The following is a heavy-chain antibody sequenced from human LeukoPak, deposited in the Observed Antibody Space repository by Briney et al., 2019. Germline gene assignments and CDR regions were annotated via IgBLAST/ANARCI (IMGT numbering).Heavy chain of an antibody. Sequence: SETLSLTCTVSDGSISSYYWSWIRQPPGKGLEWIGYIYYSGSTNYNPSLKSRVTISVDTSKNQFSLKLSSVTAADTAVYYCARASCSSSSCYEEYYYGMDVWGQGTTVTVSS. CDR1: DGSISSYY. CDR3: ARASCSSSSCYEEYYYGMDV. J-gene: IGHJ6*02. V-gene: IGHV4-59*01. CDR2: IYYSGST. D-gene: IGHD2-2*01.